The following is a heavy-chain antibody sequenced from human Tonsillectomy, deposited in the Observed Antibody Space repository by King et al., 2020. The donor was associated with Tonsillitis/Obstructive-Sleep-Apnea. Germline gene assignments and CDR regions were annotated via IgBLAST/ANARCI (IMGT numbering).Heavy chain of an antibody. CDR1: GGSISSTSYY. D-gene: IGHD3-16*01. Sequence: LQLQESGPGLVKPSETLSLTCAVSGGSISSTSYYWGWIRQPPGKGLEWLGSIYYTGSTYYNPSLKSRVTISVHTSENQFSLKLSSVTAADTAVYYCARHTGGGASDYFDYWGQGTLVTVSS. CDR3: ARHTGGGASDYFDY. CDR2: IYYTGST. V-gene: IGHV4-39*01. J-gene: IGHJ4*02.